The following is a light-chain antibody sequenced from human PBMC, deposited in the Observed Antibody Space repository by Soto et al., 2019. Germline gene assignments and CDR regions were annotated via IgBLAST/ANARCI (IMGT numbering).Light chain of an antibody. CDR3: AAWDDSLNAV. CDR2: SNN. J-gene: IGLJ2*01. CDR1: SSNIGSNT. V-gene: IGLV1-44*01. Sequence: QSVLTQPPSASGTPGQRVTISCSGSSSNIGSNTVNWYQQLPGTAPKLLIYSNNQRPSWVPDRFSGSKSGTSASLAISGLQSEDEADYYCAAWDDSLNAVFGGGTKLTVL.